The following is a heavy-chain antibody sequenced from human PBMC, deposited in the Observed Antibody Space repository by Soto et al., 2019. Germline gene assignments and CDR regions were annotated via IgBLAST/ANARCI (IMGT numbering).Heavy chain of an antibody. CDR3: ARIDDYGDYWVDY. J-gene: IGHJ4*02. Sequence: PSETLSLTCTVSGGSISSSSYYWGWIRQPPGKGLEWIGSIYYSGSTYYNPSLKSRVTISVDTSKNQFSLKLSSVTAADTAVYYCARIDDYGDYWVDYWGQGTLVTVSS. CDR1: GGSISSSSYY. V-gene: IGHV4-39*01. CDR2: IYYSGST. D-gene: IGHD4-17*01.